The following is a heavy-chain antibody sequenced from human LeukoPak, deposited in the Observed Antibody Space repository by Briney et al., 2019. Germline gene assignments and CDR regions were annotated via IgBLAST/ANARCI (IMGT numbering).Heavy chain of an antibody. CDR3: AKDQGYDFWSGFYYFDY. V-gene: IGHV3-30*02. Sequence: GGSLRLSCAASGFTFSSYGMHWVRQAPGKGLEWVAFIRYDGSNKYYADSVKGRFTISRDNSKNTLYLQMNSLRAEDTAVYYCAKDQGYDFWSGFYYFDYWGQGTLVTVSS. CDR1: GFTFSSYG. CDR2: IRYDGSNK. J-gene: IGHJ4*02. D-gene: IGHD3-3*01.